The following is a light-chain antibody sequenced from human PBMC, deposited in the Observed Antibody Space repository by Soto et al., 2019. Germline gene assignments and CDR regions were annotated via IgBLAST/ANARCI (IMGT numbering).Light chain of an antibody. CDR3: QQGHNWPLT. CDR2: SAS. V-gene: IGKV3-15*01. Sequence: EVAMTQSPATLSVSPGERATPSCRASQSISTELAWYQQIPGQPPRLLIYSASTRASGVPARFTGSGSGSEFTLTISALQSEDFAIYYCQQGHNWPLTFGQGTRLEI. J-gene: IGKJ2*01. CDR1: QSISTE.